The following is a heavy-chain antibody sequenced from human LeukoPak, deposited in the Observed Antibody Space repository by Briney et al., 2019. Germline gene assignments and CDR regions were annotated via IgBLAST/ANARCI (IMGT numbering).Heavy chain of an antibody. CDR1: GFTFSSYA. J-gene: IGHJ3*02. V-gene: IGHV3-23*01. CDR2: ISGSGGST. D-gene: IGHD4-17*01. CDR3: AKGYGDYFDAFDI. Sequence: PGGSLRLSCAASGFTFSSYAMSWVRQAPGKGLEWVSAISGSGGSTYYADSVKGRFTISRDNSKNTLCLQMNSLRAEDTAVYYCAKGYGDYFDAFDIWGQGTMVTVSS.